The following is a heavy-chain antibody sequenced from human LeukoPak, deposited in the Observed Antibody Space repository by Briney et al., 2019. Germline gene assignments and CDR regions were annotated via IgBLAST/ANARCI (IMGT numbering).Heavy chain of an antibody. D-gene: IGHD6-13*01. CDR2: IKQDGTEK. CDR1: GFTFSSYW. J-gene: IGHJ4*02. Sequence: PGASLRLSCAGSGFTFSSYWMTWVRQSPGKGLEWVANIKQDGTEKYYVDSVKGRFTISRDNAQNSLYLQVSSLRAEDTAVYYCARPRDSGWSKTWDYWGQGTLVTVSS. CDR3: ARPRDSGWSKTWDY. V-gene: IGHV3-7*03.